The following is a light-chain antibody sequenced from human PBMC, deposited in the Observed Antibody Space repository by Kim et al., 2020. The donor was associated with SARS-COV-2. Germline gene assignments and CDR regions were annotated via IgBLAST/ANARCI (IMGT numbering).Light chain of an antibody. CDR1: SNIVGNQG. Sequence: QAGLTQPPSVSKGLRQTATLTCTGNSNIVGNQGAAWLQQHQGHPPKLLSYRNNNLPSGISERFSASRSGNTASLTITGLQPEDEADYYCSALDSSLSAWVFGGGTQLTVL. J-gene: IGLJ3*02. V-gene: IGLV10-54*02. CDR2: RNN. CDR3: SALDSSLSAWV.